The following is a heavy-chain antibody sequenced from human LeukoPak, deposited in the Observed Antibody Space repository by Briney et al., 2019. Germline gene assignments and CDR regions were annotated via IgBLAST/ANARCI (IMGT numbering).Heavy chain of an antibody. CDR3: TTAPTWETYGTDY. V-gene: IGHV3-15*01. J-gene: IGHJ4*02. Sequence: GGSLRLSCVASGFTFSNAWMNWVRQAPGKGLEWVGRIQSKTDGGTSDYGAPVKGRFTISRDDSKNTLYLQMNSLKTEDTAVYYCTTAPTWETYGTDYWGQGTLVTISS. CDR1: GFTFSNAW. D-gene: IGHD1-26*01. CDR2: IQSKTDGGTS.